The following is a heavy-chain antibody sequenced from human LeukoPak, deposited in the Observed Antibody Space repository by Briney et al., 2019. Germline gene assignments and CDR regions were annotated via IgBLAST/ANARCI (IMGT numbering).Heavy chain of an antibody. CDR2: IRYDGSNK. J-gene: IGHJ3*02. D-gene: IGHD4-23*01. V-gene: IGHV3-30*02. CDR3: AKDSYGGQLEDAFDI. Sequence: GGSLRLSCAASGFTFSSYGMHWVRQAPGKGLEWVAFIRYDGSNKYYADSVKGRFTISRDNSKNTLYLQMNSLRAEDTAVYYCAKDSYGGQLEDAFDIWGQGTMVTVSS. CDR1: GFTFSSYG.